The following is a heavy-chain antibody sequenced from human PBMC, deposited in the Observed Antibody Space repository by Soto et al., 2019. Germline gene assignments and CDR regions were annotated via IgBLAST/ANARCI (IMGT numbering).Heavy chain of an antibody. J-gene: IGHJ4*02. V-gene: IGHV4-31*03. CDR1: GGSISSGGYY. CDR2: IYYSGST. CDR3: AGYCSSTSCYTGTDY. Sequence: PSETLSLTCTVSGGSISSGGYYWSWIRQHPGKGLEWIGYIYYSGSTYYNPSLKSRVTISVDTSKNQFSLKLSSVTAADTAVYYCAGYCSSTSCYTGTDYWGQVTRGNVSS. D-gene: IGHD2-2*02.